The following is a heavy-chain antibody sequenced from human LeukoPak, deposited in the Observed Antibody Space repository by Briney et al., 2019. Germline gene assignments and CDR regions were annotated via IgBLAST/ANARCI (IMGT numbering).Heavy chain of an antibody. Sequence: SQTLSLTCAISGDSVSSNSAAWNWIRQSPSRGLEWLGRTYYRSKWYNDYAVSVKSRITINPDTSKNQFSLQLNSVTPEDTAVYYCARDQSEGYSGYDHYYYGMDVWGQGTTVTASS. J-gene: IGHJ6*02. CDR3: ARDQSEGYSGYDHYYYGMDV. V-gene: IGHV6-1*01. CDR2: TYYRSKWYN. CDR1: GDSVSSNSAA. D-gene: IGHD5-12*01.